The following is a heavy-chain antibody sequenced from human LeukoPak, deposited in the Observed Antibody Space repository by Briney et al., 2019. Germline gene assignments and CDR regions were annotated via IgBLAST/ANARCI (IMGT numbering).Heavy chain of an antibody. CDR3: ARARGTMVRGVPLNWFDP. V-gene: IGHV1-2*06. D-gene: IGHD3-10*01. J-gene: IGHJ5*02. CDR2: INPNSGRT. Sequence: ASVKVSCKASGYTFTGYYMHWVRQAPGQGLEWMGRINPNSGRTNYAQKFQGRVTMTRDTSISTAYMELSRLRSDDTAVYYCARARGTMVRGVPLNWFDPWGQGTLVTVSS. CDR1: GYTFTGYY.